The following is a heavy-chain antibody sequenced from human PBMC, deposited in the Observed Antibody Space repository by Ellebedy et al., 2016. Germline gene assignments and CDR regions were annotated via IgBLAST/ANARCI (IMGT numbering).Heavy chain of an antibody. D-gene: IGHD3-10*01. CDR3: ARGSAEGRAFDY. CDR2: INGGNGKT. V-gene: IGHV1-3*01. CDR1: GYNFTRYA. J-gene: IGHJ4*02. Sequence: ASVKVSCKTSGYNFTRYAIHWVRQAPGQRLAWMGWINGGNGKTKYSEKFQDRVTITGDTPASPAYMELSRLTSEDTAVYYCARGSAEGRAFDYWGQGTLVTVSS.